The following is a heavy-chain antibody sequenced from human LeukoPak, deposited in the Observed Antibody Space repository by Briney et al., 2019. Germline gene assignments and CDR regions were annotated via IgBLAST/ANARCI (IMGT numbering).Heavy chain of an antibody. CDR2: IYISGNT. J-gene: IGHJ5*02. V-gene: IGHV4-61*02. CDR3: ARVWDAADNWFDP. D-gene: IGHD3-16*01. Sequence: SETLSLTCTVSGDSISSGSYYWSWIRQPAGKGLERIGRIYISGNTNYNPSLKSRVTISIDTSKNQFSLKLRSVTAADTAVYYCARVWDAADNWFDPWGQGILVTVSS. CDR1: GDSISSGSYY.